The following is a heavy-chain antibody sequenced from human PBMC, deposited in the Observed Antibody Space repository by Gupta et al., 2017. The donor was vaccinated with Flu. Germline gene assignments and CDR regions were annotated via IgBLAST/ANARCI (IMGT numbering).Heavy chain of an antibody. CDR1: RRYF. CDR3: ARSFTGDYFDS. D-gene: IGHD7-27*01. V-gene: IGHV4-39*01. Sequence: RRYFWSWIRQPPGKGLEWIGNIHYSGTPSYNPALKSRLTISEDMSKNKFSLNLTSVTAADTAVYFCARSFTGDYFDSWGQGTLVSGSS. J-gene: IGHJ4*02. CDR2: IHYSGTP.